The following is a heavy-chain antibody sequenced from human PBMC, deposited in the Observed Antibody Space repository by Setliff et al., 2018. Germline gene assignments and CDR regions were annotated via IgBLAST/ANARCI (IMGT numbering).Heavy chain of an antibody. CDR3: ARGGYSYGY. V-gene: IGHV3-48*01. Sequence: GGSLRLSCAASGFTFSNFAMSWVRQAPGRGLEWVSYISSSSSTIYYADSVKGRFTISRDNAKNSLYLQMNNLRAEDTAVYYCARGGYSYGYWGQGTLVTVS. J-gene: IGHJ4*02. CDR2: ISSSSSTI. CDR1: GFTFSNFA. D-gene: IGHD5-18*01.